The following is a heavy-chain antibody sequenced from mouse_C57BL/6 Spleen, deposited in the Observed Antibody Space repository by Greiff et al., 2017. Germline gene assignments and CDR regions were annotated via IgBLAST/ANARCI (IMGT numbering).Heavy chain of an antibody. D-gene: IGHD2-3*01. J-gene: IGHJ4*01. CDR3: ARWLLERAMDY. V-gene: IGHV14-2*01. CDR1: GFNFTDYY. CDR2: IDPEDGET. Sequence: VQLQQSGAELVKPGASVKLSCTASGFNFTDYYMHWVKQRTEQGLEWIGRIDPEDGETKYAPKFQGKDTLTADTSSNTAYLQLSSLTSEDTAVYYCARWLLERAMDYWGQGTSVTVSS.